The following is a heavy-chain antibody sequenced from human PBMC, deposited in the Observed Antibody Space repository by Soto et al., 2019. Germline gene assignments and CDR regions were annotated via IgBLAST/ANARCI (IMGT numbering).Heavy chain of an antibody. Sequence: QPGGSLRLSCAASGFTFSSYAMSWVRQAPGKGLEWVSAISGSGGSTYYADSVKGRFTISRDNSKNTLYLQMNSLRAEDTAVYYCAKASYPVLIAARQSPLRPFDYWGQGTLVTVSS. CDR3: AKASYPVLIAARQSPLRPFDY. V-gene: IGHV3-23*01. D-gene: IGHD6-6*01. CDR1: GFTFSSYA. CDR2: ISGSGGST. J-gene: IGHJ4*02.